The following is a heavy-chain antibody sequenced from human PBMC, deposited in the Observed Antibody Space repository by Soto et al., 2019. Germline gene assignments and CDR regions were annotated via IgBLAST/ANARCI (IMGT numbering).Heavy chain of an antibody. CDR2: SYYRSNWRH. V-gene: IGHV6-1*01. CDR3: ARGVAGSGFDL. Sequence: SQTLSLTCAISGDSVSSNTAAWNWIRSSPSRGLEWLGRSYYRSNWRHDYAVSVRSRITVNPDTSKNHFSLQLNSVTPDDTAVYYCARGVAGSGFDLWGQGTLVTVSS. CDR1: GDSVSSNTAA. J-gene: IGHJ4*02. D-gene: IGHD6-19*01.